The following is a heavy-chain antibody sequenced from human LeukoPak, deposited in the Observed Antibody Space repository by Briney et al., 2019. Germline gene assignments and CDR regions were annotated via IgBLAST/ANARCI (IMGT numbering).Heavy chain of an antibody. CDR3: TGNYYGSGSYADFDY. J-gene: IGHJ4*02. V-gene: IGHV3-73*01. D-gene: IGHD3-10*01. Sequence: PGGSLRLSCAASGFTFSGSALHWGRQASGKGLEWVGRIRSTANDYATAYAESVKGRFTISRDDSKNTAYLQMDSLKTEDTAVYYCTGNYYGSGSYADFDYWGQGTLVTVSS. CDR1: GFTFSGSA. CDR2: IRSTANDYAT.